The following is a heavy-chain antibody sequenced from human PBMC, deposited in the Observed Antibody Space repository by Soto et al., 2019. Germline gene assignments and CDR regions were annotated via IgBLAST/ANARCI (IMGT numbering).Heavy chain of an antibody. V-gene: IGHV3-11*01. J-gene: IGHJ6*03. CDR3: ARDPLSDYYYYMDV. CDR1: GFTFSDYY. CDR2: ISSSGSTI. Sequence: QVQLVESGGGLVKPGGSLRLSCAASGFTFSDYYMSWIRQAPGKGLEWVSYISSSGSTIYYADSVKVRFTISRDNAKNSLHLQMNSLRAEDTAVYYCARDPLSDYYYYMDVWGKGTTVTVSS.